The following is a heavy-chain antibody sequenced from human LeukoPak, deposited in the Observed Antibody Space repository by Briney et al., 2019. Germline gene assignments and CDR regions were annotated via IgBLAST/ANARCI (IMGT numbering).Heavy chain of an antibody. CDR3: ARDFEIAVAGTGNDY. V-gene: IGHV3-66*01. CDR1: GFTVSSNY. CDR2: IYSGGST. J-gene: IGHJ4*02. D-gene: IGHD6-19*01. Sequence: GGSLRLSCAASGFTVSSNYMSWVRQAPGKGLEWVSVIYSGGSTYYADSVKGRFTISRDNSKNTLYLQMNSLRAEDTAVYYCARDFEIAVAGTGNDYWGQGTLVTVSS.